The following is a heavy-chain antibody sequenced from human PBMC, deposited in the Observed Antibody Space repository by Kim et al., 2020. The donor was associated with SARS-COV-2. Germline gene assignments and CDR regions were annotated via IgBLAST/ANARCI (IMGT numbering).Heavy chain of an antibody. CDR3: TTLGNGDYEAY. Sequence: GGSLRLSCAASGFTFSNAWMSWVRQAPGKGLEWVGRIKSKTDGGTTDYAAPVKVRFTISRDDSKNTLCLKMNSLKTEDTAVYYCTTLGNGDYEAYWGQGTVVTVSS. D-gene: IGHD4-17*01. CDR2: IKSKTDGGTT. J-gene: IGHJ4*02. CDR1: GFTFSNAW. V-gene: IGHV3-15*01.